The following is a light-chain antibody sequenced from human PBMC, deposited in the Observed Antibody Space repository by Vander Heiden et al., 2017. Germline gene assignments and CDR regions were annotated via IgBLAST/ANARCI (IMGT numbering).Light chain of an antibody. CDR3: QQSDNSLWT. J-gene: IGKJ1*01. CDR1: QNISSD. CDR2: AAS. V-gene: IGKV1-39*01. Sequence: DIQMTQSPSSLSASLGDRVTITCRTSQNISSDLNWYQQKPGKAPKLLIYAASTLQSGVPSRFSGSESGTDFTLTISRLQPEDFATYYCQQSDNSLWTFGQGTKVEIK.